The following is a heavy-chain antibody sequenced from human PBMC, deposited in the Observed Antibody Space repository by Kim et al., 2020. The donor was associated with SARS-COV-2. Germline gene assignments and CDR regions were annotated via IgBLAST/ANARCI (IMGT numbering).Heavy chain of an antibody. J-gene: IGHJ4*02. CDR3: ARGKKGVRGYYFDY. Sequence: SETLSLTCAVYGGSFSGYYWSWIRQPPGKGLEWIGEINHSGSTNYNPSLKSRVTISVDTSKNQFSLKLSSVTAADTAVYYCARGKKGVRGYYFDYWGQGTLVTVSS. V-gene: IGHV4-34*01. CDR2: INHSGST. D-gene: IGHD3-10*01. CDR1: GGSFSGYY.